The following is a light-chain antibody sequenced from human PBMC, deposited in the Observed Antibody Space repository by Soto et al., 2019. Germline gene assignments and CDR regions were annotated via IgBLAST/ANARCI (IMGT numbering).Light chain of an antibody. V-gene: IGLV2-14*03. CDR1: SSDVGGYNY. CDR2: SIT. Sequence: YALTQPASVSRSPGQSITISCTGTSSDVGGYNYVSWYQQHPGCAATLIIYSITNQPSGVSDRFSCSKSGYTGSLTSSGLRTDFCAHYYYISVTRTHRVVFGTWTRGTVL. J-gene: IGLJ1*01. CDR3: ISVTRTHRVV.